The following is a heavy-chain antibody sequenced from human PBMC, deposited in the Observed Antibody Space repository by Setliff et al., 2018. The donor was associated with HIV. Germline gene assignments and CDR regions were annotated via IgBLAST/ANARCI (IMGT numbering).Heavy chain of an antibody. V-gene: IGHV4-34*01. J-gene: IGHJ6*03. Sequence: PSETLSLTCAVYGGSFSGYYWSWIRQPPGKGLEWIGEINHSGSTNYNPSLKSRVTISVDTSKNQFSPKLSSVTAADTAVYYCARGVYSSGWYLNYYYYYMDVWGKGTTVTVSS. CDR3: ARGVYSSGWYLNYYYYYMDV. CDR2: INHSGST. D-gene: IGHD6-19*01. CDR1: GGSFSGYY.